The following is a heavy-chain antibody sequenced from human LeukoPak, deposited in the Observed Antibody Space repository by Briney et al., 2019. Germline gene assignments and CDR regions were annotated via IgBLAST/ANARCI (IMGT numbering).Heavy chain of an antibody. D-gene: IGHD5-18*01. CDR3: ATIKRGNIFGYFDF. CDR1: GASMNTHY. CDR2: MLDTVTT. Sequence: SETLSLTCAVSGASMNTHYWSWIRQPPGKGLEWIGYMLDTVTTKDNPSLKSRFTPSADTSKNQFSLRLTSVTAADTAVYYCATIKRGNIFGYFDFWGQGIPVTVSP. J-gene: IGHJ4*02. V-gene: IGHV4-59*11.